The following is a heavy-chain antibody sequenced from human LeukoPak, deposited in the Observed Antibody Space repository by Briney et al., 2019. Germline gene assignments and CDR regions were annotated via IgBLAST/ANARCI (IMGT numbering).Heavy chain of an antibody. CDR2: INSDGSST. CDR3: ARAWRGYDFWSGYPAGVHFDY. V-gene: IGHV3-74*01. CDR1: GFTFSSYW. J-gene: IGHJ4*02. Sequence: PGGSLRLSCAASGFTFSSYWMHWVRQAPGKGLVWVSRINSDGSSTSYADSVKGRFTISRDNAKNTLYLQMNSLRAEDTAVYYCARAWRGYDFWSGYPAGVHFDYWGQGTLVTVSS. D-gene: IGHD3-3*01.